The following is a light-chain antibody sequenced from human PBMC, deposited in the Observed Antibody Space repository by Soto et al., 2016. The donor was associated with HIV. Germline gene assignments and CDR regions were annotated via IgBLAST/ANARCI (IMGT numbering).Light chain of an antibody. V-gene: IGLV3-21*03. CDR1: NIGSET. CDR2: DDS. Sequence: SYVLTQPPSVSVAPGKTARITCGGNNIGSETVNWYQQKPGQAPVLVVYDDSDRPSGIPERFSGSNSGNTATLIISRVEAGDEADYFCQVGDSSSDHLYVFGSGTKVSVL. J-gene: IGLJ1*01. CDR3: QVGDSSSDHLYV.